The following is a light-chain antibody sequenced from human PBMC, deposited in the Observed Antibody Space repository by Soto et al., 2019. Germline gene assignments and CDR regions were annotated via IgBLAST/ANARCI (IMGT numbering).Light chain of an antibody. V-gene: IGKV1-39*01. CDR3: QQSYSSPPT. CDR1: QSISNH. Sequence: DIQMTQSPSSLSASVEDRFIITCRASQSISNHLNWYQQKPGKAPKLLIFAASSLQSGVPSRFSGSRSGPDFTLTTSSLQPEDFATYYCQQSYSSPPTFGQGTKVDIK. J-gene: IGKJ1*01. CDR2: AAS.